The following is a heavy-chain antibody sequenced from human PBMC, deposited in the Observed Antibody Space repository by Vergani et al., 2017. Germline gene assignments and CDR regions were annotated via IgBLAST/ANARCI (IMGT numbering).Heavy chain of an antibody. D-gene: IGHD1-26*01. CDR3: ARVQSGSYFIPNTFDY. Sequence: QVQLQESGPGLVKPSETLSLTCAVSGYSISSGYYWGWIRQPPGKGLEWIGSIYHSGSTYYNPSLKSRVTISVDTSKNQFSLKLSSVTAADTAVYYCARVQSGSYFIPNTFDYWGQGTLVTVSS. CDR1: GYSISSGYY. V-gene: IGHV4-38-2*01. CDR2: IYHSGST. J-gene: IGHJ4*02.